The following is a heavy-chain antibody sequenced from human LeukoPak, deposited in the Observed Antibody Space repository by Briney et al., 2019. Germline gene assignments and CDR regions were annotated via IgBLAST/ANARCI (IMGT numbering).Heavy chain of an antibody. CDR1: GFTFNTYT. V-gene: IGHV3-23*01. Sequence: GSLRLSCAASGFTFNTYTMTWVRQAPGKGLEWVSTVNGGGTYTYYADSVKGRFTISRDNSKNTLYLQMNSLRAEDTAMYYCATSDDSSGYYYNYFDYWGQGTLVTVSS. J-gene: IGHJ4*02. D-gene: IGHD3-22*01. CDR2: VNGGGTYT. CDR3: ATSDDSSGYYYNYFDY.